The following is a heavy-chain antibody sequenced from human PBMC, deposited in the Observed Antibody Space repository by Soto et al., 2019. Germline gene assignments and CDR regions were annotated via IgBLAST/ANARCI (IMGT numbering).Heavy chain of an antibody. Sequence: PSQTLSLSCAIYGDSVSSNSAAWNWIRQTPSRGLEWLGRTYYRSKWYNDYAVSVKSRITINPDTSKNQFSLQLNSVTPEDTAVYYCARDQSDIVVVPVRAAYEYSEMDVLSLGATLPVSS. D-gene: IGHD2-2*01. CDR1: GDSVSSNSAA. V-gene: IGHV6-1*01. J-gene: IGHJ6*02. CDR2: TYYRSKWYN. CDR3: ARDQSDIVVVPVRAAYEYSEMDV.